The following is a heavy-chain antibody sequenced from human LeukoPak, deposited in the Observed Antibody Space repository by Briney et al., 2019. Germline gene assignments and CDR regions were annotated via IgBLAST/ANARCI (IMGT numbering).Heavy chain of an antibody. V-gene: IGHV3-21*01. Sequence: GGSLRLSCAASGFTFSSYSMNWVRQGPGKGLERVSSISSSSSYIYYADSVKGRFTISRDNAKNSLYLQMNSLRPEDTAVHYCARVLLRFLEWDYGIDYWGQGTLVTVSS. D-gene: IGHD3-3*01. J-gene: IGHJ4*02. CDR1: GFTFSSYS. CDR2: ISSSSSYI. CDR3: ARVLLRFLEWDYGIDY.